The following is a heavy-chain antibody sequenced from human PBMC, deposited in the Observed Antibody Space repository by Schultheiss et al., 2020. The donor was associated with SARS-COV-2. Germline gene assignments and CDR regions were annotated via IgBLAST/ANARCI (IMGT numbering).Heavy chain of an antibody. Sequence: GGSLRLSCAASGFTFSSYSMNWVRQAPGKGLEWVSAISGSGGSTYYADSVKGRFTISRDNSKNTLYLQMNSLRADDTAVYYCAKVPSPFVDYYYMDVWGKGTTVTVSS. CDR3: AKVPSPFVDYYYMDV. CDR1: GFTFSSYS. J-gene: IGHJ6*03. V-gene: IGHV3-23*01. CDR2: ISGSGGST. D-gene: IGHD2-15*01.